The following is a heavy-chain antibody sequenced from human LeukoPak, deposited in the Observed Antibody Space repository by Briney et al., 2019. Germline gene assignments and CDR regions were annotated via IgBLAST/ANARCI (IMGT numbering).Heavy chain of an antibody. V-gene: IGHV4-4*07. CDR3: ARTYGSSISRGGDWFDP. CDR2: IYNSGTT. Sequence: NPSETLSLTCIVSGGSISSYYWSWIRQPAGKGLEWIGRIYNSGTTNYNPSLKSRVTMSVDTSKNQFSLRLSSVTAADTAVYYCARTYGSSISRGGDWFDPWGQGTLVTVSS. D-gene: IGHD6-13*01. J-gene: IGHJ5*02. CDR1: GGSISSYY.